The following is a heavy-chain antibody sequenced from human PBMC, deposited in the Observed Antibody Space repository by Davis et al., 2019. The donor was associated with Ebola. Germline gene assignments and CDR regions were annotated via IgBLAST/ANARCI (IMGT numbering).Heavy chain of an antibody. CDR1: VITFSSYA. J-gene: IGHJ5*02. CDR3: AIHMGSTGASPLNH. CDR2: ISGSGGST. V-gene: IGHV3-23*01. D-gene: IGHD7-27*01. Sequence: GESLKISCTDSVITFSSYAMTWVRQAPGKGLEWVSAISGSGGSTYYADSVKGRFTISRDNSKNTLSLQMNSLRPEDTAVYYCAIHMGSTGASPLNHWGQGTLVTVSS.